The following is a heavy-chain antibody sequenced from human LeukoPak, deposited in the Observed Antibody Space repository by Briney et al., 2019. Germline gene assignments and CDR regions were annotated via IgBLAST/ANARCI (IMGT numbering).Heavy chain of an antibody. V-gene: IGHV3-7*01. J-gene: IGHJ4*02. D-gene: IGHD3-3*01. CDR2: IKQDGSEK. CDR3: ARRETYYDFWSGYAYDY. CDR1: GFTFSSYW. Sequence: PGGSLRLSCAASGFTFSSYWMSWVRQAPGKGLEWVANIKQDGSEKYYVDSVKGRFTISRDNAKNSLYLQMNSLRAEDTAVYYCARRETYYDFWSGYAYDYWGQGTLVTVSS.